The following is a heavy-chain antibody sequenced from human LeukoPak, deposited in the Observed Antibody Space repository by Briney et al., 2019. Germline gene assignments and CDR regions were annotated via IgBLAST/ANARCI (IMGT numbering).Heavy chain of an antibody. Sequence: ASVKVSCKASGGTFSSYAISWVRQAPGQGLEWMGGIIPIFGTANYAQKFQGRVTITADESTSTAYMELSSLRSEDTAVYYCARVRYSYGYYFDYWGQGTLVTVSS. V-gene: IGHV1-69*13. J-gene: IGHJ4*02. CDR1: GGTFSSYA. CDR2: IIPIFGTA. D-gene: IGHD5-18*01. CDR3: ARVRYSYGYYFDY.